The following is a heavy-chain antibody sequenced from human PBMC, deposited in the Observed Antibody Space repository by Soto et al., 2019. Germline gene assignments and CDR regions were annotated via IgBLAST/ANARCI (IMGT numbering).Heavy chain of an antibody. Sequence: GGSLRLSCAGSGFTFSGHYMDWVRQAPGKGLEWLGRIRNKPNGHTTEYAASVKGRFTISRDDSKNSVYLQMNSLKSEDTAVYYCSTTVITAPLFEYWGQGXLVTVYS. V-gene: IGHV3-72*01. CDR1: GFTFSGHY. J-gene: IGHJ4*02. D-gene: IGHD3-16*01. CDR3: STTVITAPLFEY. CDR2: IRNKPNGHTT.